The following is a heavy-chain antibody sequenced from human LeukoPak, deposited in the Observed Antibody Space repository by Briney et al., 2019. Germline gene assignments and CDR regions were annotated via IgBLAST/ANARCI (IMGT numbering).Heavy chain of an antibody. CDR2: INPNSGGT. V-gene: IGHV1-2*02. CDR3: AREGHYDSSTFDY. D-gene: IGHD3-22*01. CDR1: GYTFTGYY. Sequence: ASVKVSCTASGYTFTGYYMHWVRQAPGQGLEWMGWINPNSGGTNYAQKFQGRVTMTRDTSISTAYMELSRLRSDDTAVYYCAREGHYDSSTFDYWGQGTLVTVSS. J-gene: IGHJ4*02.